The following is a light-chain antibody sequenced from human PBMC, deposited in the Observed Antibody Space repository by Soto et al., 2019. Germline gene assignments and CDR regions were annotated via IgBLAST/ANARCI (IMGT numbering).Light chain of an antibody. CDR2: GAS. J-gene: IGKJ1*01. Sequence: EIVLTQSPGTLSLSSGERATLSCRASQSVSNNYLAWYQQKPGQAPRPLIYGASSRATGIPDRFTGSGSGTDFTLTISRLEPEDFAVYYCQQYDGSPRTFGQGTKVDIK. CDR3: QQYDGSPRT. V-gene: IGKV3-20*01. CDR1: QSVSNNY.